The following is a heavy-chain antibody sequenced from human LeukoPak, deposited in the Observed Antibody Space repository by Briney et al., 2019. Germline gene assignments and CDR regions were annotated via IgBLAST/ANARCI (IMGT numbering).Heavy chain of an antibody. V-gene: IGHV3-33*01. J-gene: IGHJ4*02. Sequence: PGRSLRLSCAAPGFPFNTYSMHWCRQPPGHGLKSFTLIWHDGSHKFYSNSVRGQFTISRDNSKNTVSLQMNNLRPEDTAVYYCARAIFGSGSYPDFWGQGTLVPVSS. CDR1: GFPFNTYS. CDR2: IWHDGSHK. D-gene: IGHD3-10*01. CDR3: ARAIFGSGSYPDF.